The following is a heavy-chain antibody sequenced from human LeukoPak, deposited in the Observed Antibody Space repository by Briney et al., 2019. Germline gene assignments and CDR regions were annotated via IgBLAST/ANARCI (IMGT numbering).Heavy chain of an antibody. V-gene: IGHV4-59*01. CDR1: GGSISSYY. CDR2: FYYSGST. D-gene: IGHD3-10*01. J-gene: IGHJ4*02. CDR3: ATSRGVLTPFDY. Sequence: SETLSLTCTVSGGSISSYYWSWLRQPPGKGLEWIGYFYYSGSTNYNPSLKRRVTISGDTSKNQFSLKLNSVTAADTAVYYCATSRGVLTPFDYWGQGTLVTVSS.